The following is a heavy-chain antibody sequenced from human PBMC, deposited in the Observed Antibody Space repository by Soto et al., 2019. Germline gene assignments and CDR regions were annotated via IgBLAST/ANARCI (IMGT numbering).Heavy chain of an antibody. J-gene: IGHJ4*02. CDR3: ARDACSGGSCYSNY. V-gene: IGHV1-18*01. CDR1: GYTFTSYG. Sequence: ASVKVSCKASGYTFTSYGISWVRQAPGQGLEWMGWISAYNGNTNYAQKLQGRVTMTTDTSTSTAYMELRSLRSDDTAVYYCARDACSGGSCYSNYWGQGTLVTVSS. CDR2: ISAYNGNT. D-gene: IGHD2-15*01.